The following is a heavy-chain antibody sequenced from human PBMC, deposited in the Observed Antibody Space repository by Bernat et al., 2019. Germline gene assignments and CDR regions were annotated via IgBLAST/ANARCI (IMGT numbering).Heavy chain of an antibody. CDR2: ISGSGGST. D-gene: IGHD6-19*01. J-gene: IGHJ4*02. V-gene: IGHV3-23*01. CDR3: AKALGTVTGRQMDY. CDR1: GFTFSTYA. Sequence: EVQLLESGGGLVQPGGSLRLSCAASGFTFSTYAMNWVRQAPGKGLEWVSVISGSGGSTDYADSVKGRFTISRDNSKNTLSLQMNSLRAEDTAVYFCAKALGTVTGRQMDYWGQGTLVTVSS.